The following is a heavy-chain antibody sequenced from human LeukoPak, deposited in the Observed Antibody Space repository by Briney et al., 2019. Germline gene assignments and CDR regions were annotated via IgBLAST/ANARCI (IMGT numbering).Heavy chain of an antibody. Sequence: SETLSLTCAVYGGSFSGYYWSWIRQPPGKGLEWIGEINHSGSTNYNPSLKSRVTISVDTSKNQFSLKLSSVTAADTAVYYCTRDTGTTGEVKFDPWGQGTLVTVSS. V-gene: IGHV4-34*01. CDR1: GGSFSGYY. J-gene: IGHJ5*02. D-gene: IGHD4-17*01. CDR2: INHSGST. CDR3: TRDTGTTGEVKFDP.